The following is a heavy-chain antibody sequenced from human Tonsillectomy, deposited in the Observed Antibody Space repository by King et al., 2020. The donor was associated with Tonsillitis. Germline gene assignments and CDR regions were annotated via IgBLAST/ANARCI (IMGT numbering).Heavy chain of an antibody. Sequence: VQLVESGGGLVQPGGSLRLSCAASGFTFSSYSLNSVRQAPGKGLEWVSYISRDSGATDYADSVKGRFTISRDNAKNSLCLQMNSLRAEDTAVYYCVRDLNWAFDYWGQGTLVTVSS. CDR1: GFTFSSYS. CDR3: VRDLNWAFDY. D-gene: IGHD7-27*01. CDR2: ISRDSGAT. V-gene: IGHV3-48*01. J-gene: IGHJ4*02.